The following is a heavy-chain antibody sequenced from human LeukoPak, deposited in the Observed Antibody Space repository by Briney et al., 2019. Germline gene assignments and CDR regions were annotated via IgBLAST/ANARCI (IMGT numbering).Heavy chain of an antibody. V-gene: IGHV1-2*02. Sequence: ASVKISCKASGYTFTSYYMHWVRQAPGQGLERMGWINPNSGGSNYAQKFQGRVTMTRDTSISTAYMELSRLRSDDTAVYYCARDLAYSSSWPNYWGQGTLVTVSS. J-gene: IGHJ4*02. CDR2: INPNSGGS. CDR1: GYTFTSYY. D-gene: IGHD6-13*01. CDR3: ARDLAYSSSWPNY.